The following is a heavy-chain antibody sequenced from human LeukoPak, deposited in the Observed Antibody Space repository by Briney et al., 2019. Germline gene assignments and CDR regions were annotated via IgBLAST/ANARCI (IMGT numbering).Heavy chain of an antibody. CDR2: IIPIFGTA. CDR1: GGTFSSYA. D-gene: IGHD2-2*01. CDR3: ARRVPATAPPGWFDP. Sequence: AVKVSCKASGGTFSSYAISWVRQAPGQGLEWMGGIIPIFGTANYAQKFQGRVTITADKSTSTAYMELSSLRSEDTAVYYCARRVPATAPPGWFDPWGQGTLVTVSS. V-gene: IGHV1-69*06. J-gene: IGHJ5*02.